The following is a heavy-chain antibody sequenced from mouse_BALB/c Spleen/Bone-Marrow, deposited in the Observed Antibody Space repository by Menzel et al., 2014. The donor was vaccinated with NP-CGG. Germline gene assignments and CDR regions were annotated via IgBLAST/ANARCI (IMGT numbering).Heavy chain of an antibody. J-gene: IGHJ4*01. V-gene: IGHV1-15*01. D-gene: IGHD4-1*01. CDR1: GYTFTDYE. CDR3: ANWGYYAMDY. Sequence: QVQLQQSGAELVRPGASVTLSCKASGYTFTDYEMHWVKQTPVHGLEWIGTLDPETGGTAYNQKFKDMATLTADKSSTTDYMELRSLTSEDSAVYYCANWGYYAMDYWGQGISVTVSS. CDR2: LDPETGGT.